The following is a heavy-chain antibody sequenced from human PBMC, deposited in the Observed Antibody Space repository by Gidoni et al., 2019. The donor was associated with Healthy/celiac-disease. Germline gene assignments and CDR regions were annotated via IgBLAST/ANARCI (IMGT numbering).Heavy chain of an antibody. J-gene: IGHJ4*02. CDR3: AREGYYDSSGYYHGFFDY. CDR2: ISYDGSNK. D-gene: IGHD3-22*01. CDR1: GFTFSSYA. Sequence: QVQLVESGGGVVQPGRSLRLSCAASGFTFSSYAMHWVRQAPGKGLEWVAVISYDGSNKYYADSVKGRFTISRDNSKNTLYLQMNSLRAEDTAVYYCAREGYYDSSGYYHGFFDYWGQGTLVTVSS. V-gene: IGHV3-30-3*01.